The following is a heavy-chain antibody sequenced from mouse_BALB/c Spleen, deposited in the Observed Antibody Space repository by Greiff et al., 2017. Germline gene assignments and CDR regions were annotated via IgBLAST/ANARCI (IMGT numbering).Heavy chain of an antibody. CDR2: ISSGGSYT. CDR1: GFTFSSYG. CDR3: ARHLVYAMDY. Sequence: EVMLVESGGDLVKPGGSLKLSCAASGFTFSSYGMSWVRQTPDKRLEWVATISSGGSYTYYPDSVKGRFTISRDNAKNTLYLQMSSLKSEDTAMYCCARHLVYAMDYWGQGTSVTVSS. V-gene: IGHV5-6*01. J-gene: IGHJ4*01.